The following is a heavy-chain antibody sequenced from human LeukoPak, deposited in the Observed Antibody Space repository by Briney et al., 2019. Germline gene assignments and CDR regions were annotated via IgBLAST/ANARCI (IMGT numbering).Heavy chain of an antibody. CDR2: ISDDGSNK. CDR1: GFTFRTYA. Sequence: GGSLRLSCAASGFTFRTYAMNWVRQAPGKGLEWVAVISDDGSNKYYAESVKDQFTISRDNFKNTVYLQMNSLRAEDTAVYYCAKDPPLDDFWSGYGDNWFDPWGQGTLVTVSS. J-gene: IGHJ5*02. D-gene: IGHD3-3*01. V-gene: IGHV3-30*04. CDR3: AKDPPLDDFWSGYGDNWFDP.